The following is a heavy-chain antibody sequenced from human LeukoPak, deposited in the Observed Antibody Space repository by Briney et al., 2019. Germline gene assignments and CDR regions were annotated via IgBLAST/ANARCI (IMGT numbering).Heavy chain of an antibody. Sequence: ASVKVSCKASGYTFTSYGISWVRQAPGQGLEWMGWISAYNGNTNYAQKLQGRVTMTTDTSTSTAYMELRSLRSDDAAVDYCARDGGGYGLYWYFDLWGRGTLVTVSS. CDR2: ISAYNGNT. CDR3: ARDGGGYGLYWYFDL. J-gene: IGHJ2*01. V-gene: IGHV1-18*01. D-gene: IGHD4-17*01. CDR1: GYTFTSYG.